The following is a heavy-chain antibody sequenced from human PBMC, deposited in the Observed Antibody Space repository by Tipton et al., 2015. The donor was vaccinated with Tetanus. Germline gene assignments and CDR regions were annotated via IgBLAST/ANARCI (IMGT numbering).Heavy chain of an antibody. J-gene: IGHJ3*02. CDR2: IYYSGSA. D-gene: IGHD6-19*01. CDR3: ARLSSSSNDAHAFDI. V-gene: IGHV4-30-2*03. Sequence: LRLTCAASGFTFSSYAMSWVRQAPGKGLEWIGSIYYSGSAYYNPSLRSRVTMSVDTSKMQFSLKLASVTAADTAVYYCARLSSSSNDAHAFDIWGQGTMVTVSS. CDR1: GFTFSSYA.